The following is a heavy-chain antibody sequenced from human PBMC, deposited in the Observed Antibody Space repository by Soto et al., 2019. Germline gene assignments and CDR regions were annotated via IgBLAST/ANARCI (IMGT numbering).Heavy chain of an antibody. V-gene: IGHV1-69*02. CDR1: GGTFSSYT. J-gene: IGHJ4*02. D-gene: IGHD5-18*01. CDR2: IIPILGIA. Sequence: QVQLVQSGAEVKKPGSSVKVSCKASGGTFSSYTISWVRQAPGQGLEWMGRIIPILGIANYAQKFQGRVTITADKSTSTAYMELSSLRSEDTAVYYCASVRGYSYGHPGGDYWGQGTLVTVSS. CDR3: ASVRGYSYGHPGGDY.